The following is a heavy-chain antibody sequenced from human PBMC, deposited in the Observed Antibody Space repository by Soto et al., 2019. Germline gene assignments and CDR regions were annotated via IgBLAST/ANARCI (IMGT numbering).Heavy chain of an antibody. J-gene: IGHJ5*02. CDR3: ARGVGGEPRLNWFDP. Sequence: QVQLVQSGAEVKKPGASVKMSCKASGYTFTTYYIHWVRQAPGQGLEWVGILNPSGGSTSNAQNFKGRVTTTRDMSTDTAFMDLSSLRSEDTAVYYCARGVGGEPRLNWFDPWGPGTLVTVSS. CDR2: LNPSGGST. CDR1: GYTFTTYY. V-gene: IGHV1-46*01. D-gene: IGHD3-16*01.